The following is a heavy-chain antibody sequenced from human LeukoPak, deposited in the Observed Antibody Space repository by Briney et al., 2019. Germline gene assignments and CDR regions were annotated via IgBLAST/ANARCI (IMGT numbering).Heavy chain of an antibody. V-gene: IGHV1-24*01. CDR2: FDPEDGET. J-gene: IGHJ5*02. Sequence: ASVKVSCKVSGYTLTELSMHWVRQAPGKGLEWMGGFDPEDGETIYAQKFQGRVTMTRNTSISTAYMELSSLRSEDTAVYYCARGYSSSWYTGFDPWGQGTLVTVSS. D-gene: IGHD6-13*01. CDR1: GYTLTELS. CDR3: ARGYSSSWYTGFDP.